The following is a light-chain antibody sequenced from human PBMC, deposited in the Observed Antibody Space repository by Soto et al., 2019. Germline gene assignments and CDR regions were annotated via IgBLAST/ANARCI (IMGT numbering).Light chain of an antibody. Sequence: EKVMTQSPATLSVSPGERATLSCRASQSVDSDIAWYQQKPGQAPRLLIYGASSRATGVPARFAGSGSGTEFTLTITSLQSEDFAVYYCQHYNYWPHTFGQGTKLEIK. V-gene: IGKV3-15*01. CDR1: QSVDSD. J-gene: IGKJ2*01. CDR2: GAS. CDR3: QHYNYWPHT.